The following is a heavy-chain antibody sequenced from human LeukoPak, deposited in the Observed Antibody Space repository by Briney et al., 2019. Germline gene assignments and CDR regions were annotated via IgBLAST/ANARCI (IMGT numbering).Heavy chain of an antibody. V-gene: IGHV1-2*02. D-gene: IGHD3-10*01. CDR1: GYTFTGYY. J-gene: IGHJ4*02. CDR3: ARSQGGSGSYFFDY. CDR2: IIPDSGDT. Sequence: ASVKVSCKASGYTFTGYYMHWVRQAPGQGLEWMGWIIPDSGDTNYAQKFQGRVTMTRDTSVSTAYMELSRLRSDDTAVYFCARSQGGSGSYFFDYWGQGTLVTVSS.